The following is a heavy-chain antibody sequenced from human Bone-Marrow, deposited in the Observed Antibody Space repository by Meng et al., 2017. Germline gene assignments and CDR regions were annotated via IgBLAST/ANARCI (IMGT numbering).Heavy chain of an antibody. D-gene: IGHD2-21*02. J-gene: IGHJ3*02. CDR2: ISGFNGYT. CDR3: AIKEAYCGGDCAPRMAFDI. V-gene: IGHV1-18*01. Sequence: ASVKVSCKASGYTLSTYGIMWVRQAPGQGLEYVGWISGFNGYTNYAQKFQGRVTITADESTSTAYMELSSLRSEDTAVYYCAIKEAYCGGDCAPRMAFDIWGQGTMVTVSS. CDR1: GYTLSTYG.